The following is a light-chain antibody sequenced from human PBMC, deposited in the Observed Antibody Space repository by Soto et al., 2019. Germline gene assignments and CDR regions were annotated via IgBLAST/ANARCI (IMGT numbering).Light chain of an antibody. J-gene: IGKJ1*01. Sequence: DIVMTQSPLSLPVTPGEPASISCRSSQSLLHSNGYNYLDWYLQKPGQSPQLLIYLGSNRASGVPDRFSVSGSGTDFTMKITRVEAEDIGVYYCMKGLQTPQTFGQGTKVEIK. V-gene: IGKV2-28*01. CDR2: LGS. CDR3: MKGLQTPQT. CDR1: QSLLHSNGYNY.